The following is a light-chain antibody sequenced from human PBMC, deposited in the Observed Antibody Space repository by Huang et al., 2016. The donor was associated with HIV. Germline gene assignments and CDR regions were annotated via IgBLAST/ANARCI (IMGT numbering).Light chain of an antibody. Sequence: EIVMTHSPATLSGPPGARATRSCRASHSLSSNLALYQQKPGQAPRLLIYGASTMATGVPSRFSGTGSGTDFTLTISSLQVEDSAVYSCQQYNNWPRTFGQGTKVEVK. J-gene: IGKJ1*01. V-gene: IGKV3-15*01. CDR3: QQYNNWPRT. CDR2: GAS. CDR1: HSLSSN.